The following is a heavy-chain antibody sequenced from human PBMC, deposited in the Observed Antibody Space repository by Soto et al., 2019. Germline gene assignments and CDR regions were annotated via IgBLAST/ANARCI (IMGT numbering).Heavy chain of an antibody. Sequence: SETLSLTCTVSGGSISGHYWIWIRQSPGKRLEWIGYIFYSGSTNYNPSLKSRVTLSVDTSKNQFSLSLGSVTAADTAVYYCASVGSSGWSPDYWGQGTLVTVSS. V-gene: IGHV4-59*11. J-gene: IGHJ4*02. CDR2: IFYSGST. CDR1: GGSISGHY. D-gene: IGHD6-19*01. CDR3: ASVGSSGWSPDY.